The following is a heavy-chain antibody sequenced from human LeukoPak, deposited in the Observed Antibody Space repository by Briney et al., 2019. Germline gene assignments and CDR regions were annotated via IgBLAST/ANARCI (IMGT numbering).Heavy chain of an antibody. J-gene: IGHJ5*02. CDR2: IWYDGSNK. V-gene: IGHV3-33*01. CDR1: GFTFSRFG. CDR3: ARERGVRGAITNWFDP. D-gene: IGHD3-10*01. Sequence: GRSLRLSCAASGFTFSRFGMHWVRQAPGKGLEWVAVIWYDGSNKYYADSVKGRFTISRDNSKNTLYLQMNSLRAEDTAVYYCARERGVRGAITNWFDPWGQGTLVTVSS.